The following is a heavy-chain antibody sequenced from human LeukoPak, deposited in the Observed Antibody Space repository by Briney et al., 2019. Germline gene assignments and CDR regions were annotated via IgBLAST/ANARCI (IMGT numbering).Heavy chain of an antibody. Sequence: GGSLRLSCAASGFTFSSYGMHWVRQAPGKGLEWVAFIRYDGSNKDYADSVKGRFTISRDNSKNTLQSQMNSLRAEDTAVYYCAKDYVWGSFRYFDYWGQGTLVTVSS. V-gene: IGHV3-30*02. J-gene: IGHJ4*02. D-gene: IGHD3-16*02. CDR2: IRYDGSNK. CDR3: AKDYVWGSFRYFDY. CDR1: GFTFSSYG.